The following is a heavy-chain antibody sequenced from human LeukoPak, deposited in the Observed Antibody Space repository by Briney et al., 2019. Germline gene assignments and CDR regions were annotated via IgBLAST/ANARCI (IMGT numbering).Heavy chain of an antibody. CDR2: ISSSGSTI. Sequence: GGSLRLSCAASGFTFSDYYMSWIRQAPGKGLEWVSYISSSGSTIYYADSVKGRFTISRDNAKNTLYLQMNSLRAEDTAVYYCAKDQEYSSSSTDYWGQGTLVTVSS. D-gene: IGHD6-6*01. V-gene: IGHV3-11*01. J-gene: IGHJ4*02. CDR3: AKDQEYSSSSTDY. CDR1: GFTFSDYY.